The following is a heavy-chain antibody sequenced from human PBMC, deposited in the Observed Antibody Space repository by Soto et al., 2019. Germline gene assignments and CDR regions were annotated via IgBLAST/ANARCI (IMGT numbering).Heavy chain of an antibody. D-gene: IGHD3-10*01. J-gene: IGHJ6*02. Sequence: GESLKISCKGSGCSFTSYWIGWVRQMPGKGLEWMGIIYPGDSDTRYSPSFQGQVTISADESISTAYLQWSSLKASDTAMYYCAGGGVRGVITRTRDYYGMDVWGQGTTVTVSS. V-gene: IGHV5-51*01. CDR2: IYPGDSDT. CDR1: GCSFTSYW. CDR3: AGGGVRGVITRTRDYYGMDV.